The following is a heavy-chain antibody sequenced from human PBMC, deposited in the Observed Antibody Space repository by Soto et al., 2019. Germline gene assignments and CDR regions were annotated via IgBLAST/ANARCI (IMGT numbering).Heavy chain of an antibody. D-gene: IGHD3-3*01. J-gene: IGHJ4*02. CDR3: AKGVAGWYYFDY. CDR1: GFTFDDYA. CDR2: ISWNRGSI. V-gene: IGHV3-9*01. Sequence: EVQLVESGGGLVQPGRSLRLSCAASGFTFDDYAMHWVWQAPGKGLEWVSGISWNRGSIGYADSVKGRFTISRDNAKNSLYLQMNSLRAEDTALYYCAKGVAGWYYFDYWGQGTLVTVSS.